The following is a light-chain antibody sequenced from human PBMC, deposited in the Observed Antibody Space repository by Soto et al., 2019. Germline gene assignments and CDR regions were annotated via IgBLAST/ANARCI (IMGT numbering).Light chain of an antibody. CDR1: QSVTSY. V-gene: IGKV3-11*01. J-gene: IGKJ5*01. Sequence: EIVLTQSPATLSLSPGEIATLSFSASQSVTSYLAWYQQKPGQAPRLLIYDVSNRASGIPARFSGSGSETDFTLTISSLEPEDFAVYYCQQRSDWPLTFGQGTRLEIK. CDR2: DVS. CDR3: QQRSDWPLT.